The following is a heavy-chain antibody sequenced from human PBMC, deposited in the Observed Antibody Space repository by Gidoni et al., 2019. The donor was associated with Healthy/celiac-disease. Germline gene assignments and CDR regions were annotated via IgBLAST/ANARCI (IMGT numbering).Heavy chain of an antibody. Sequence: QVQLQESGPGLVKPSQTLSLPCTVPGGSISSCGYYWSWIRQHPGKGLEWIGSIYSSGSTYYIPSLKIRVTISVDTSKNQFSLKLSSVTAADTAVYYCASKSSLGYYGSGSFFDYWGQGTLVTVSS. CDR2: IYSSGST. J-gene: IGHJ4*02. CDR3: ASKSSLGYYGSGSFFDY. D-gene: IGHD3-10*01. V-gene: IGHV4-31*03. CDR1: GGSISSCGYY.